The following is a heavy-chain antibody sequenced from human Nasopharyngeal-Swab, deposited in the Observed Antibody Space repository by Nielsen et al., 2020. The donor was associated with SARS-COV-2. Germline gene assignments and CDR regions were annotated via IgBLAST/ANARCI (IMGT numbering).Heavy chain of an antibody. CDR2: ISAYNGNT. V-gene: IGHV1-18*01. CDR3: ARRGSSPSPTNYYYYGMDV. D-gene: IGHD6-6*01. Sequence: ASSMVSCNASSDTISSCGSSCVLHPPAQGLEWRGWISAYNGNTNYAQKLQGRVTMTTDTSTSTAYMELRSLRSDDTAVYYCARRGSSPSPTNYYYYGMDVWGQGTTVTVSS. CDR1: SDTISSCG. J-gene: IGHJ6*02.